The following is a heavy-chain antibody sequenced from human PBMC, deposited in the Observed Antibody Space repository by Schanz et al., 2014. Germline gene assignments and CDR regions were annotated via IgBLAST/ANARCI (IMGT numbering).Heavy chain of an antibody. J-gene: IGHJ6*02. D-gene: IGHD4-4*01. V-gene: IGHV3-7*03. CDR3: AKDRQTTVNRVGYYYGMDV. CDR1: GFTFSSYW. CDR2: IKGDEIEK. Sequence: EVHLVESGGGLVQPGGSLRLSCVASGFTFSSYWMTWVRQAPGKGLEWLANIKGDEIEKHYVDSVKGRFTISRDDAKNSLYLQMNSLRAEDTALYYCAKDRQTTVNRVGYYYGMDVWGQGTTVTVSS.